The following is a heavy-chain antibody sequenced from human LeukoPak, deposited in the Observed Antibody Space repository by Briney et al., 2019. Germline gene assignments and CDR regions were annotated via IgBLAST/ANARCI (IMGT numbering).Heavy chain of an antibody. J-gene: IGHJ5*02. CDR1: GFTFSSYA. D-gene: IGHD3-10*01. CDR2: ISGSGGST. V-gene: IGHV3-23*01. CDR3: ATHYGSGSYRNWFDP. Sequence: PGGSLRLSCAASGFTFSSYAMSWVRQAPGKGLEWVSAISGSGGSTYYADSVKGRFTISRDNSKNTLYLQMNSLRAEDTAVYYCATHYGSGSYRNWFDPWGQGTLVTVSS.